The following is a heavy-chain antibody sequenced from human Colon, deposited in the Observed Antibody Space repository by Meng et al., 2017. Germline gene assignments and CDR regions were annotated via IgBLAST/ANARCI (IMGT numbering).Heavy chain of an antibody. CDR1: GDSMSTYH. D-gene: IGHD6-19*01. CDR3: ARGWYNYGLDV. V-gene: IGHV4-4*07. CDR2: IYNTGST. J-gene: IGHJ6*02. Sequence: SETLSLTCTVSGDSMSTYHWSWIRQSAGKGLEWLGRIYNTGSTTYNPSLGGRVTMSVDTSKNQVSLRLTSLTAADTAVYYCARGWYNYGLDVWGQGTTVTVSS.